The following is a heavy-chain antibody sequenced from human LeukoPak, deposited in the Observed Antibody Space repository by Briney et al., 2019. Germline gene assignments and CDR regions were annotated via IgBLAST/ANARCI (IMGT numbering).Heavy chain of an antibody. V-gene: IGHV1-2*02. CDR1: GYTFTDYN. J-gene: IGHJ4*02. D-gene: IGHD3-10*01. CDR3: ARVKIFLWFGDSPKSDS. CDR2: INPNSGAA. Sequence: ASVKVSCKASGYTFTDYNIHWVRQAPGQGLEWMGWINPNSGAADYAQNFQDRVTLTRDTSISTAYMDLSRLTSDDTAVYYCARVKIFLWFGDSPKSDSWGQGTLVTVSS.